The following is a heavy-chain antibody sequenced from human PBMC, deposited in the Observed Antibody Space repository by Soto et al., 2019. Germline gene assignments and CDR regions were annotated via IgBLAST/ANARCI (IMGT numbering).Heavy chain of an antibody. CDR1: GFTVSNYA. CDR3: AKVPRLQWMRLPLDY. D-gene: IGHD6-19*01. CDR2: INSTTGVT. V-gene: IGHV3-23*01. J-gene: IGHJ4*02. Sequence: EVQLLESGGGLVQPGGSLRLSWAASGFTVSNYAMNWVRQAPGKGLEWVSTINSTTGVTYYSDSVKGRFTISRDNSKNTLFLDMNTLRAEDTAVYYCAKVPRLQWMRLPLDYCGQGTLVTVSS.